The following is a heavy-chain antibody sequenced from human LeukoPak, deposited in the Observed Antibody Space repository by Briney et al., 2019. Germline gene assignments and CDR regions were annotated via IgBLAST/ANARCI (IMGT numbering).Heavy chain of an antibody. J-gene: IGHJ4*02. V-gene: IGHV3-66*02. CDR2: IYSGGST. CDR1: GFTVSSNY. Sequence: PGGSLRLSCAASGFTVSSNYMGWVRQAPGKGLEWLSIIYSGGSTYYADSVKGRFTISRDNSKNTLYLQMNSLRAEDTAVYYCAREEWELLRAYWGQGTLVTVSS. CDR3: AREEWELLRAY. D-gene: IGHD1-26*01.